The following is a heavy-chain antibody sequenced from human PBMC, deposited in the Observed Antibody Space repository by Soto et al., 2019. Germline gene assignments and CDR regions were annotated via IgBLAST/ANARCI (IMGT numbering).Heavy chain of an antibody. V-gene: IGHV3-33*01. Sequence: GGSLRLSCAASGFTFSSYGMHWVRQAPGKGLEWVAVIWYDGSNKYYADSVKGRFTISRDNSKNTLYLQMNSLRAEDTAVYYCARDVVGATSIMDVWGQGTTVTVSS. CDR1: GFTFSSYG. J-gene: IGHJ6*02. CDR3: ARDVVGATSIMDV. D-gene: IGHD1-26*01. CDR2: IWYDGSNK.